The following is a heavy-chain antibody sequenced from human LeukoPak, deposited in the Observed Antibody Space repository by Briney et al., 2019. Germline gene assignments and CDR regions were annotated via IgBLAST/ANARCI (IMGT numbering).Heavy chain of an antibody. J-gene: IGHJ5*02. D-gene: IGHD3-10*01. Sequence: SETLSLTCTVSGGSISSSSYYWGWIRQPPGKGLECIGSIYCESTYYNPSLKSRVNISVDTSKNQFSLKLSSVTAADTAVYYCARNRYYYGSRNYGVPTWFDPWGQGTLVTVSS. CDR2: IYCEST. V-gene: IGHV4-39*01. CDR1: GGSISSSSYY. CDR3: ARNRYYYGSRNYGVPTWFDP.